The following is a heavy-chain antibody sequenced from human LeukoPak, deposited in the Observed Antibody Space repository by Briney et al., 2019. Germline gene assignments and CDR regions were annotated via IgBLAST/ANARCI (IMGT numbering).Heavy chain of an antibody. CDR3: SRDRLGGLDY. Sequence: GGSLRLSCAASGFDFSTYAINWVRHAPGKGLEWVSSISTTSTYIFYADSLKGRFTVSRDNAKNSVYLQMNSLRPEDTAVYYCSRDRLGGLDYWGQGTLVTVPS. D-gene: IGHD5-12*01. V-gene: IGHV3-21*01. CDR2: ISTTSTYI. J-gene: IGHJ4*02. CDR1: GFDFSTYA.